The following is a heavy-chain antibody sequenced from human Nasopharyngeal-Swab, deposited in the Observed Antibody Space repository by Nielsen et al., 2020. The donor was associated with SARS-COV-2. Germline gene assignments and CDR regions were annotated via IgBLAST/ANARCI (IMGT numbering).Heavy chain of an antibody. J-gene: IGHJ4*02. CDR3: AREGYSSTWYRNIGFDY. D-gene: IGHD6-13*01. V-gene: IGHV4-30-4*01. CDR1: GGSISSGDYY. CDR2: IYYSGST. Sequence: SETLSLTCTVSGGSISSGDYYWSWIRQPPGKGLEWMGYIYYSGSTYYNPSLKSRVTISVDTSKNQFSLKLTSVTAADTAVYYCAREGYSSTWYRNIGFDYWGQGTLVTVSS.